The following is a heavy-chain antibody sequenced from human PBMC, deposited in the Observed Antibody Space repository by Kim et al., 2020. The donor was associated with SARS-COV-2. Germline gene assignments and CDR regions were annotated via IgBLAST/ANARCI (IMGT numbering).Heavy chain of an antibody. CDR2: T. Sequence: TYYADSVKGRFTISRDNSKNTLYLQMSSLRAEDTAVYYCVKGDQGFFDYWGQGTLVTVSS. D-gene: IGHD3-16*01. V-gene: IGHV3-64D*06. J-gene: IGHJ4*02. CDR3: VKGDQGFFDY.